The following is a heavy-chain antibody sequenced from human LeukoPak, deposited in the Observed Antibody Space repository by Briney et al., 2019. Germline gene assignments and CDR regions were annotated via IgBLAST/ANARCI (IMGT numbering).Heavy chain of an antibody. CDR2: SGST. Sequence: SETLSLTCTVSGGSISSGGYYWSWIRQPPGKGLEWIGYSGSTYHNPSLKSRVTISVDRSKNEFSLKLSSVTAADTAVYYCARLGSWFDPWGQGTLVSVSS. V-gene: IGHV4-30-2*01. CDR1: GGSISSGGYY. CDR3: ARLGSWFDP. J-gene: IGHJ5*02.